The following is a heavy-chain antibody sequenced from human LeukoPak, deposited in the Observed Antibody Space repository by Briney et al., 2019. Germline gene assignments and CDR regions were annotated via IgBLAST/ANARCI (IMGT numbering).Heavy chain of an antibody. CDR2: IVVGSGNT. Sequence: SMKVSCKASGFTLSRSAVQWARQARGQRLEWIGRIVVGSGNTNYAQKFQERVTITRDMSTSTAYMELSSLRSEDTAVYYCAAGYCSGGSCPPDYWGQGTLVTVSS. CDR3: AAGYCSGGSCPPDY. J-gene: IGHJ4*02. V-gene: IGHV1-58*01. CDR1: GFTLSRSA. D-gene: IGHD2-15*01.